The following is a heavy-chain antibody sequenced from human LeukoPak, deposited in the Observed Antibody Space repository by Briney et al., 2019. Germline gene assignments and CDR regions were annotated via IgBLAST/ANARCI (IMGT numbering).Heavy chain of an antibody. CDR3: ASEYYDSSPGGPYAFDI. J-gene: IGHJ3*02. Sequence: SVKVSCKASGGTFSSYAISWVRQAPGQGLEWMGRIIPILGIANYAQKFQGRVTITADKSTSTAYMELSSLRSEDTAVYYCASEYYDSSPGGPYAFDIWGQGTMVTVSS. V-gene: IGHV1-69*04. D-gene: IGHD3-22*01. CDR2: IIPILGIA. CDR1: GGTFSSYA.